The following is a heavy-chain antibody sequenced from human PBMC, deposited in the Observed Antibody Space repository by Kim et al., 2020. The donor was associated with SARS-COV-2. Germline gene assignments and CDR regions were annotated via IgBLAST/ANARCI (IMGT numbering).Heavy chain of an antibody. CDR1: GGSISSYY. J-gene: IGHJ5*02. Sequence: SETLSLTCTVSGGSISSYYWSWIRQPPGKGLEWIGYIYYSGSTNYNPSLKSRATISLDTSKNQFSLKLSSVTAADTAVYYCACEEVGIAVAGCWFDPWGEGTLVTVSS. D-gene: IGHD6-19*01. V-gene: IGHV4-59*08. CDR2: IYYSGST. CDR3: ACEEVGIAVAGCWFDP.